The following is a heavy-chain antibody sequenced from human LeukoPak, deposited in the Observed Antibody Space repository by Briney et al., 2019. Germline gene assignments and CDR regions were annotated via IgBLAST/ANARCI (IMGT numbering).Heavy chain of an antibody. Sequence: GGSLRLSCAASGFTFDDYAMHWVRQAPGKGLEWVSGISWNSGSIGYADSVKGRFTISRDNAKNSLYLQMNSLRAEDTALYYCAKGGALVAATVDYWGQGTLVTVSS. J-gene: IGHJ4*02. D-gene: IGHD2-15*01. CDR1: GFTFDDYA. CDR2: ISWNSGSI. CDR3: AKGGALVAATVDY. V-gene: IGHV3-9*01.